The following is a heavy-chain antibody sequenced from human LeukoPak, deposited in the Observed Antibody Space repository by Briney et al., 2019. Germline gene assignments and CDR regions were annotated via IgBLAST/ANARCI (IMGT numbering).Heavy chain of an antibody. Sequence: ASVKVSCKASGYTFTGYYMHWVRQAPGQGLEWMGWINPNSGGTNYAQKFQGRVTMTRNTSISTAYMELSSLRSEDTAVYYCARGWRGGYSSSWYLNYWGQGTLVTVSS. CDR3: ARGWRGGYSSSWYLNY. J-gene: IGHJ4*02. CDR2: INPNSGGT. CDR1: GYTFTGYY. V-gene: IGHV1-2*02. D-gene: IGHD6-13*01.